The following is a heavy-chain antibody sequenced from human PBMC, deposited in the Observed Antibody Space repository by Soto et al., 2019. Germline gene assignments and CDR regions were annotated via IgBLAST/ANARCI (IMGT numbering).Heavy chain of an antibody. D-gene: IGHD6-19*01. J-gene: IGHJ3*02. CDR1: GYTFTSYY. CDR3: ARGRWLDAFDI. CDR2: INPSGGST. V-gene: IGHV1-46*01. Sequence: ASVKVSCKASGYTFTSYYMHWVRQAPGQGLEWMGIINPSGGSTSYAQKFQGRVTMTRNTSISTAYMELSSLRSEDTAVYYCARGRWLDAFDIWGQGTMVTVSS.